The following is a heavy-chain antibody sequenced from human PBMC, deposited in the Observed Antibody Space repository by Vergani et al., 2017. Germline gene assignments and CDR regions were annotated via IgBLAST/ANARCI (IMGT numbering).Heavy chain of an antibody. D-gene: IGHD1-1*01. CDR2: ISYDGTQK. Sequence: QEHLVESGGVVVPPGRSLRLSFVDAGFTSSYYGMHWVRQAPGKGLEWVAVISYDGTQKYYADSVKGRFTISRYNSKSTLYLQMNSLRTEDTSVYYCATKSCGTPGCQIGYFREWGQGTLVTVSS. CDR1: GFTSSYYG. V-gene: IGHV3-30*03. J-gene: IGHJ1*01. CDR3: ATKSCGTPGCQIGYFRE.